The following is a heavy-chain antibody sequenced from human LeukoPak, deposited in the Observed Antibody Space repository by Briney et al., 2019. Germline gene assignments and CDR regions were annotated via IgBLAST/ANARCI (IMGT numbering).Heavy chain of an antibody. Sequence: GGSLRLSCAASRFTFSNYWMNWVRQAPGKGLEWVSSISSGSSYIFYADSVKGRFTISRDNAENSLYLQINSLRAEDTAVYYYGSRSGGYWGQGTLVTVSS. CDR2: ISSGSSYI. D-gene: IGHD6-25*01. J-gene: IGHJ4*02. V-gene: IGHV3-21*01. CDR1: RFTFSNYW. CDR3: GSRSGGY.